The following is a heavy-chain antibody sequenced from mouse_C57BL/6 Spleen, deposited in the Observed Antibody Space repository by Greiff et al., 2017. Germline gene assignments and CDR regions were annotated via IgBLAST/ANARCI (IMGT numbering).Heavy chain of an antibody. V-gene: IGHV1-22*01. CDR1: GYTFPDYN. CDR2: INPNNGGT. D-gene: IGHD1-1*01. CDR3: ARGNYYVSSLDYYAMDY. J-gene: IGHJ4*01. Sequence: VQLQQSGPELVKPGASVKMSCKASGYTFPDYNMHWVKQSHGKSLEWIGYINPNNGGTSYNQKFKGKATLTVNKSSSTAYMELRSLTSEDSAVYYCARGNYYVSSLDYYAMDYWGQGTSVTVSS.